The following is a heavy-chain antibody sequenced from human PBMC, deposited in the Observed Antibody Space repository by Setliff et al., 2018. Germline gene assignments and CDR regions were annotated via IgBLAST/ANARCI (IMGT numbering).Heavy chain of an antibody. J-gene: IGHJ6*03. CDR1: GGSLSSYY. CDR3: ARHTKQWLSRGYYYYYYMDV. V-gene: IGHV4-59*08. CDR2: IYYSGST. D-gene: IGHD6-19*01. Sequence: LSLPCTVSGGSLSSYYWSWIRQPPGKGLEWIGYIYYSGSTNYNPSLKSRVTISVDTSKNQFSLKLSSVTAADTAVYYCARHTKQWLSRGYYYYYYMDVWGKGTTVTVSS.